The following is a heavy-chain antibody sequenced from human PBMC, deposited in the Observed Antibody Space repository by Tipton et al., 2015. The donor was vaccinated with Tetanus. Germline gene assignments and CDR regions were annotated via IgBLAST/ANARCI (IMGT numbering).Heavy chain of an antibody. CDR3: ARVSRRNFYFDY. J-gene: IGHJ4*02. D-gene: IGHD2/OR15-2a*01. CDR2: VYYTGST. Sequence: TLSLTCTVSGGSMSTYYWSWIRQPPGKGLEWIGYVYYTGSTDYNPSLKSRVTISVDTSKSQFSLRRTSETAADTAVYFCARVSRRNFYFDYWGPGPRSPSPQ. V-gene: IGHV4-59*01. CDR1: GGSMSTYY.